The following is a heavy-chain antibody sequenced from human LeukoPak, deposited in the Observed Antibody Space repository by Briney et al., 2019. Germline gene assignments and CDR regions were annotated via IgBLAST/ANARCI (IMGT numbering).Heavy chain of an antibody. Sequence: GGSLRLSCAASGFTFSSYWMNWARQAPGKGLEWVASINHNGNVNYYVDSVKGRFTISRDNAKNSLYLQMSNLRAEDTAVYFCARGGGLVVWGQGATVTVSS. CDR1: GFTFSSYW. J-gene: IGHJ6*02. CDR3: ARGGGLVV. D-gene: IGHD3-16*01. CDR2: INHNGNVN. V-gene: IGHV3-7*03.